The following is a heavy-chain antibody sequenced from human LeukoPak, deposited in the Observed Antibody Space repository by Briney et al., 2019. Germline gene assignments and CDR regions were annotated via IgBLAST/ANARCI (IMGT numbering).Heavy chain of an antibody. CDR2: IGPAGDT. J-gene: IGHJ6*02. V-gene: IGHV3-13*01. D-gene: IGHD6-13*01. CDR1: GFTFSSYE. Sequence: GGSLRLSCAASGFTFSSYEMHWVRQATGKGLEWVSAIGPAGDTYYPGSVKGRFTISRENAKNSLYLQMNSLRAGDTAVYYCARGLRIAAAGTMPYYYYGMDVWGQGTTATVSS. CDR3: ARGLRIAAAGTMPYYYYGMDV.